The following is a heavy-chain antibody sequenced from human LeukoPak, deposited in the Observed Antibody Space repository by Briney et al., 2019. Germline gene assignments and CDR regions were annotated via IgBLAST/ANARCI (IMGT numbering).Heavy chain of an antibody. Sequence: GGSLRLSCAASGFIFSNYAMSWVRQAPGKGLEWVSAIDSTGAYTWYADSVKGRFTISKDSSKTILYLQMNSLRAEDTAVYYCARGTYYYDSSGYYFDIWGQGTMVTVSS. D-gene: IGHD3-22*01. CDR1: GFIFSNYA. CDR3: ARGTYYYDSSGYYFDI. CDR2: IDSTGAYT. J-gene: IGHJ3*02. V-gene: IGHV3-23*01.